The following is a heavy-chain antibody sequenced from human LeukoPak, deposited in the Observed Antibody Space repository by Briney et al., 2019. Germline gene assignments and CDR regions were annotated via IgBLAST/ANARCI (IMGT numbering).Heavy chain of an antibody. D-gene: IGHD6-19*01. CDR3: ARDGGAVADNNGP. CDR1: GDSISRGSFS. CDR2: IYPRGST. V-gene: IGHV4-30-2*01. Sequence: ASETLSLTCTVSGDSISRGSFSWTWIRQAPGKGLEWIGYIYPRGSTYYNPSLKSRVTISVDTSKNQFSLKLSSVTAADTAVYYCARDGGAVADNNGPWGQGTLVTVSS. J-gene: IGHJ5*02.